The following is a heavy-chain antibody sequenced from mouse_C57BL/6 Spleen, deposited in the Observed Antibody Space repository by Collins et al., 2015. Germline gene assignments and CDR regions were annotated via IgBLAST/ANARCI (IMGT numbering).Heavy chain of an antibody. CDR3: AKNPPYAMDY. Sequence: QVQLKQSGPGLVQPSQSLSITCTVSGFSLTSYGVHWVRQSPGKGLEWLGVIWRGGSTDYNAAFMSRLRITKDNSKSQVLFKMNSLQADDTAIYYCAKNPPYAMDYWGQGTSVTVSS. J-gene: IGHJ4*01. V-gene: IGHV2-5*01. CDR2: IWRGGST. CDR1: GFSLTSYG.